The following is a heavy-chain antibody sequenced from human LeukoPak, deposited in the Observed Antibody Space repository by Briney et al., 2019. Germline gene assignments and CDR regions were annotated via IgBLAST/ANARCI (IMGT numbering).Heavy chain of an antibody. V-gene: IGHV3-64*01. CDR3: ARDPVSTGLQINSDF. D-gene: IGHD1-1*01. CDR1: GFTFSSYA. J-gene: IGHJ4*02. Sequence: GGSLRLSCAASGFTFSSYAMHWVRQAPGKGLEYVSAISSNGGSTYYANSVKGRFTISRDNSKNTLYLQMGSLRAEDMAVYYCARDPVSTGLQINSDFWGQGALVTVSS. CDR2: ISSNGGST.